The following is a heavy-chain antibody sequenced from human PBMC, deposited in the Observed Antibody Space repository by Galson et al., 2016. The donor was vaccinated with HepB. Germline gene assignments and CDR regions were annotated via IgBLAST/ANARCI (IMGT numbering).Heavy chain of an antibody. V-gene: IGHV1-18*01. CDR2: ISPYNGDT. CDR3: ARGGHCTSRGCDIMDVEY. CDR1: GYTFTIYG. J-gene: IGHJ4*02. D-gene: IGHD2-2*01. Sequence: SVKVSCKASGYTFTIYGIAWVRQAPGQGLEWMGWISPYNGDTNYAQSLQGRATMTTDISTGTVYMELRSLRSDDTAVYYCARGGHCTSRGCDIMDVEYWGQGTLISVSS.